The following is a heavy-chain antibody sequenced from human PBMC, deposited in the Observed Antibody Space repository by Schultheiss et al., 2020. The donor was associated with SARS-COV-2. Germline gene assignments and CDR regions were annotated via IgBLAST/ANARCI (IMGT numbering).Heavy chain of an antibody. Sequence: ASVKVSCKASGYTFTSYGINWVRQATGQGLEWMGWMNPNSGNTGYAQKLQGRVTMTTDTSTSTAYMELRSLRSDDTAVYYCARDNSPAYDYIWGSYPSPYYYYGMDVWGQGTTVTVSS. CDR3: ARDNSPAYDYIWGSYPSPYYYYGMDV. CDR2: MNPNSGNT. J-gene: IGHJ6*02. CDR1: GYTFTSYG. V-gene: IGHV1-18*01. D-gene: IGHD3-16*02.